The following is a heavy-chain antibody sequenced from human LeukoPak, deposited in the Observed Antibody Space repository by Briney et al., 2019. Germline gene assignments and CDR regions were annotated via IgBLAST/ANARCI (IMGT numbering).Heavy chain of an antibody. CDR2: ISYDGSNK. J-gene: IGHJ4*02. CDR3: ARGTGAAAGTIDY. V-gene: IGHV3-30-3*01. D-gene: IGHD6-13*01. Sequence: GGSLRLSCAASGFTVSSNYMSWVRQAPGKGLEWVAVISYDGSNKYYADSVKGRFTISRDNSKNTLYLQMNSLRAEDTAVYYCARGTGAAAGTIDYWGQGTLVTVSS. CDR1: GFTVSSNY.